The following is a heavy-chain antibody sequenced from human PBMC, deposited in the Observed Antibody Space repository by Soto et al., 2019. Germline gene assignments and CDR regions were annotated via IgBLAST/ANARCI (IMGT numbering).Heavy chain of an antibody. CDR2: IYYSGST. CDR1: GGSISSGDYY. J-gene: IGHJ4*02. Sequence: SETLSLTCTVSGGSISSGDYYWSWIRQPPGKGLEWIGYIYYSGSTYYNPSLKSRVTISVDTSKNQFSLKLSSVTAADTAVYYCAADVGGYIYGLGKYWGQGTLVTVSS. V-gene: IGHV4-30-4*01. D-gene: IGHD5-18*01. CDR3: AADVGGYIYGLGKY.